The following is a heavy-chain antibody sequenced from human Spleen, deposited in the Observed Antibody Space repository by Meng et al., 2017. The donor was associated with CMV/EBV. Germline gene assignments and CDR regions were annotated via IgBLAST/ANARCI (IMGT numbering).Heavy chain of an antibody. Sequence: GESLKISCAASGFTFSSHWMNWGRQAPGKGLVWVSRINSDGSRTSYADSVKGRFTFSRDNAKNTLYLQMNRLRAEDTAVYYCARVQYCGADCTSFYYYYGMDVWGQGTTVTVSS. V-gene: IGHV3-74*01. CDR2: INSDGSRT. J-gene: IGHJ6*02. CDR3: ARVQYCGADCTSFYYYYGMDV. D-gene: IGHD2-21*01. CDR1: GFTFSSHW.